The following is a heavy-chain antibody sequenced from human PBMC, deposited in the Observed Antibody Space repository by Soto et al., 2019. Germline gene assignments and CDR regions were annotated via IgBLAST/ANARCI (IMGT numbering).Heavy chain of an antibody. Sequence: QVQLQQWGAGLLKPSETLSLTCAVYGGSFSGYYWTWIRQPPGTGLEWIGEINHSGSTNYNPSLKSRVTLSVDTSKNQFSLQLTSVTAAATAVYYCARDKITGLFDYWGQGTLVTVSS. V-gene: IGHV4-34*01. CDR3: ARDKITGLFDY. CDR1: GGSFSGYY. CDR2: INHSGST. D-gene: IGHD2-8*02. J-gene: IGHJ4*02.